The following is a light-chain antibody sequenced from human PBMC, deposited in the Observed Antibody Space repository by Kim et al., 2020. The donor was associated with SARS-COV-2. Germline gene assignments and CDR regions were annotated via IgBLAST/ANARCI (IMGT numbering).Light chain of an antibody. J-gene: IGLJ2*01. CDR3: HAWDRNTAI. Sequence: VSPGQTASITCSGDKLGDKYASWYQQWPGQSPVLVISQNNRRPSGIPERFSGSNSGNTATLTISGTQAMDEADYYCHAWDRNTAIFGGGTKLTVL. CDR1: KLGDKY. V-gene: IGLV3-1*01. CDR2: QNN.